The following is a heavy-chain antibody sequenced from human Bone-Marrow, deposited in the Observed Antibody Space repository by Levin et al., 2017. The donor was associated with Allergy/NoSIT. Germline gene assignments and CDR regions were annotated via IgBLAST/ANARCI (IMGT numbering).Heavy chain of an antibody. CDR3: AKDMMDSKVSGTLDAFDS. CDR1: GFTFDDYA. V-gene: IGHV3-9*01. Sequence: PGGSLRLSCAASGFTFDDYAMHWVRQAPGKGLEWVSGISWNSGSIGYADSVKGRFTISRDNAKNSLYLQMNSLRAEDTALYYCAKDMMDSKVSGTLDAFDSWGQGTMVTVSS. J-gene: IGHJ3*02. CDR2: ISWNSGSI. D-gene: IGHD4-11*01.